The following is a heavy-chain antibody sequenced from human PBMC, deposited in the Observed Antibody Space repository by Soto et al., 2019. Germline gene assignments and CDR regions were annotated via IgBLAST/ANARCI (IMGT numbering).Heavy chain of an antibody. V-gene: IGHV4-34*01. J-gene: IGHJ4*02. CDR3: ARGIRPRIEALIY. Sequence: SETLSPTCAFYGGSFSGYYLSWIPQPPGKGLEWIGEINHSGSTNYNPSLKSRVTISVDTSKNQFSLKLSSVTAADTAVYYCARGIRPRIEALIYWGQGTLVTVSS. CDR2: INHSGST. D-gene: IGHD6-6*01. CDR1: GGSFSGYY.